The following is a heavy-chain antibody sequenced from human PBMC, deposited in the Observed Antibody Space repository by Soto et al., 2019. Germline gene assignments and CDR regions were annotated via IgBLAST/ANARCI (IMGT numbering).Heavy chain of an antibody. CDR3: AKETRVVVDALDY. D-gene: IGHD2-15*01. Sequence: PGGSLSLSCAASVFTFSSYAMSWVRQAPGKGLEWVSSISGSGSSTYYADSVKGRFTISRDNSKNKLYLQMNSLRAEDTAVYYCAKETRVVVDALDYWGQGTLVPVSP. J-gene: IGHJ4*02. V-gene: IGHV3-23*01. CDR1: VFTFSSYA. CDR2: ISGSGSST.